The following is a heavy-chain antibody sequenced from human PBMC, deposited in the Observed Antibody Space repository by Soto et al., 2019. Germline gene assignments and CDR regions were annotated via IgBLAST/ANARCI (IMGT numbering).Heavy chain of an antibody. CDR3: ARVGSSSSVGWFDP. J-gene: IGHJ5*02. CDR1: GGSIRSYC. CDR2: ICNSGTT. V-gene: IGHV4-59*12. D-gene: IGHD6-13*01. Sequence: SETLSLTCTVSGGSIRSYCWTWIRQPPGEGLEWIGCICNSGTTNYNPSLKSRVAISIDTPKNQFSLQLSSVTAADTAVYYCARVGSSSSVGWFDPWGQGTLVTVSS.